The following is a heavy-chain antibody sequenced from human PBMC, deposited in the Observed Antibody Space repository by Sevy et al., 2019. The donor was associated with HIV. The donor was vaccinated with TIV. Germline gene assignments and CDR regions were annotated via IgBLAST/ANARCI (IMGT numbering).Heavy chain of an antibody. CDR3: AREGCTQPHDY. CDR2: FSFGCGRI. J-gene: IGHJ4*02. D-gene: IGHD2-8*01. CDR1: GFTFAKYS. Sequence: GGSLRLSCAASGFTFAKYSMSWVRQAPGKGLEWVSTFSFGCGRINYAGSVKDRFTISRDDSKNTLFLQMNSLRAEDTATYFCAREGCTQPHDYWGQGTLVTVSS. V-gene: IGHV3-23*01.